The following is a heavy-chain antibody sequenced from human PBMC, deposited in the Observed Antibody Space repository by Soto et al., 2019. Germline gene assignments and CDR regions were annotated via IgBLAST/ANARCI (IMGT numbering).Heavy chain of an antibody. CDR2: IYHSGIT. D-gene: IGHD3-10*02. CDR3: ARRLSVRGSYGFDV. V-gene: IGHV4-30-2*01. Sequence: QLQLQESGSGLVKPSQTLSLTCAVSGASISSGVSSWSWIRQAPGTGLEWIGYIYHSGITNYNPSLMSRVTISVDKPQTQFSLSLSFVNAADTAVYYCARRLSVRGSYGFDVWGQGTKVTGAS. J-gene: IGHJ6*02. CDR1: GASISSGVSS.